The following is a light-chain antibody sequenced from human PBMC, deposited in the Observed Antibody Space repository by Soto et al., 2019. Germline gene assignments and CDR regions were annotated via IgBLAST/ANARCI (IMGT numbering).Light chain of an antibody. CDR1: SSNIGAGYD. CDR3: QSYDSSLSGSTVV. J-gene: IGLJ2*01. V-gene: IGLV1-40*01. CDR2: GNS. Sequence: QSALTQPPSVSGAPGQRVTISCTGSSSNIGAGYDVHWYQHVPGTAPKLLIYGNSNRPSGVPDRFSGSKSGTSASLAITGLQAEDEADYYCQSYDSSLSGSTVVFGGGTKLTVL.